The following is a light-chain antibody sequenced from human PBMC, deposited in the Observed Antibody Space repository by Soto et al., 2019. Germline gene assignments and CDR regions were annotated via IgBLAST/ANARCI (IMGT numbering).Light chain of an antibody. CDR3: QQYGSSPHT. CDR2: GAS. V-gene: IGKV3-20*01. Sequence: EIVLTQSPGTLSLSPGERATLSCRASQSVSSSYLAWYQHKPGQAPRLLIYGASSRATGIPDRFSGSGSGTDFTLTTGRLEPEDFAVSYCQQYGSSPHTFGQGTKLEIK. CDR1: QSVSSSY. J-gene: IGKJ2*01.